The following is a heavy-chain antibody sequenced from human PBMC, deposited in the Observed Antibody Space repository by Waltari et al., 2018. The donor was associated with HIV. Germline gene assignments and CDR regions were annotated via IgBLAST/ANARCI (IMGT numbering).Heavy chain of an antibody. CDR2: INHSGST. CDR3: ARGQDYDFWSGYYYDY. Sequence: QVQLQQWGAGLLKPSETLSLTCAVYGGSFSVYYWSWIRQPPGKGLEWIGEINHSGSTNYNPSLKSRVTISGDTSKNQFSLKLSSVTAADTAVYYCARGQDYDFWSGYYYDYWGQGTLVTVSS. CDR1: GGSFSVYY. D-gene: IGHD3-3*01. V-gene: IGHV4-34*01. J-gene: IGHJ4*02.